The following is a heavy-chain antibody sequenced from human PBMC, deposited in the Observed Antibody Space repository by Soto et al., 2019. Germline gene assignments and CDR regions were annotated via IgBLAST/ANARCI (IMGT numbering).Heavy chain of an antibody. CDR2: IYYSGST. CDR1: GGSISSGDYY. D-gene: IGHD3-9*01. J-gene: IGHJ3*02. Sequence: PSETLSLTCTVSGGSISSGDYYWSWIRQPPGKGLEWIGYIYYSGSTYYNPSLKSRVTISVDTSKNQFSLKLSSVTAADTAVYYCARAISDWHDAFDIWGQGTMVTVSS. V-gene: IGHV4-30-4*01. CDR3: ARAISDWHDAFDI.